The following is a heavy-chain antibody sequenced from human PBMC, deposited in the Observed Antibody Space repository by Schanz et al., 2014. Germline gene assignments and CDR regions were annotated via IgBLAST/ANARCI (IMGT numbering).Heavy chain of an antibody. J-gene: IGHJ4*02. D-gene: IGHD6-19*01. CDR3: ARGGYSSGWYDRDIAHCDY. CDR2: ISAYNGNT. CDR1: GYTFTDYG. Sequence: QVQLVQSGTEVKRPGASVKVSCKASGYTFTDYGVIWVRQAPGQGLEWMGWISAYNGNTNYAQKLQGRVTMTTDTSTSTAYMELRSLRSDDTAVYYCARGGYSSGWYDRDIAHCDYWGQGTLVTVSS. V-gene: IGHV1-18*01.